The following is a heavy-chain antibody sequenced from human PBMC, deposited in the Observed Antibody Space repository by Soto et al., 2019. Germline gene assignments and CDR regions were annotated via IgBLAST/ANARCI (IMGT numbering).Heavy chain of an antibody. D-gene: IGHD4-4*01. CDR3: AKLLHNSYYNVMDV. Sequence: EVQLLESGGDLVQPGGSLRLVCAASGFTFSNSGMRWVRQAPGQGLEWVSSIGPSGNTYYSDAVKGRFTISRDISTNTLFLPMDSLRAEDTATYYCAKLLHNSYYNVMDVWGQGTTVTVSS. CDR1: GFTFSNSG. J-gene: IGHJ6*02. V-gene: IGHV3-23*01. CDR2: IGPSGNT.